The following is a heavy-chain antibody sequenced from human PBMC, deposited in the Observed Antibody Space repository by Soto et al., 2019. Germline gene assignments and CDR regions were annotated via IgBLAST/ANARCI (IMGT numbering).Heavy chain of an antibody. J-gene: IGHJ5*02. CDR3: ARVQDIVVVVASQHNWFDP. CDR2: INHSGST. CDR1: GGSFSGYY. Sequence: SETLSLTCAVYGGSFSGYYWSWIRQPPGKGLEWIGEINHSGSTNYNPSLKSRVTISVDTSKNQFSLKLSSVTAADTAVYYCARVQDIVVVVASQHNWFDPWGQGTLVTVSS. V-gene: IGHV4-34*01. D-gene: IGHD2-15*01.